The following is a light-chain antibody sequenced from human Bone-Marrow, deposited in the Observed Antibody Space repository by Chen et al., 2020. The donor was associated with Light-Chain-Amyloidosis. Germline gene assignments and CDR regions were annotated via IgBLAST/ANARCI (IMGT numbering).Light chain of an antibody. J-gene: IGLJ1*01. CDR3: SSYTITNTLV. CDR2: EVT. CDR1: SSDAGGDNH. Sequence: QSALTQPASVSASPGQSITISCPGTSSDAGGDNHVSWYQQHPDKAPKLMIYEVTNRPSWVPDRFSGSKSDNTASLTISGLQTEDEADYFCSSYTITNTLVFGSGTRVTVL. V-gene: IGLV2-14*01.